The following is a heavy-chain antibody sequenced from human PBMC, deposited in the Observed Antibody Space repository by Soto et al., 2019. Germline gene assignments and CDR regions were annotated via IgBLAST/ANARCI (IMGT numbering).Heavy chain of an antibody. Sequence: GGSLRLSCAASGFTFDNYAMNWVRQAPGKGLEWVSAISGSGGSTYYTDSVKGRFTISRDNAKNTLYLQMNSLRAEDTAVYFCAKDRSIAAAGNWFDPWGQGTLVTVSS. J-gene: IGHJ5*02. CDR3: AKDRSIAAAGNWFDP. CDR1: GFTFDNYA. V-gene: IGHV3-23*01. D-gene: IGHD6-13*01. CDR2: ISGSGGST.